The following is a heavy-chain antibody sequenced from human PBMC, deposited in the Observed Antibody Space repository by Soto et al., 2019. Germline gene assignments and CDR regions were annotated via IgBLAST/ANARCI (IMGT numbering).Heavy chain of an antibody. CDR3: ARYSSNCFDY. CDR2: RNPNSGNT. CDR1: GYTFASYD. D-gene: IGHD6-13*01. J-gene: IGHJ4*02. Sequence: QVQLVQSGAEVKKPWDSVTVSCTASGYTFASYDSNWVRQATGQGLEWMGWRNPNSGNTGYAQKFQGRVTMTRNTSISTAYMELSSLRSEDTAVYYCARYSSNCFDYWGQGTLVTVSS. V-gene: IGHV1-8*01.